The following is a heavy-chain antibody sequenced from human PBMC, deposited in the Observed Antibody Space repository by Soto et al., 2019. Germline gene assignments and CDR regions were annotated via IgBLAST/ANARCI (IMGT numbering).Heavy chain of an antibody. Sequence: QVQLVESGGGVVQPGTSLRLSCAASGFAISSYSMHWVRQAPGKGLEWVAAMSFDGNSKYFADSVKGRFMISRDTSKNTWSLEMESLGAEDSTLYHCTRGRSVIANDDFEYWGQGTQVTVSS. D-gene: IGHD2-21*01. CDR2: MSFDGNSK. V-gene: IGHV3-30-3*01. CDR1: GFAISSYS. J-gene: IGHJ4*02. CDR3: TRGRSVIANDDFEY.